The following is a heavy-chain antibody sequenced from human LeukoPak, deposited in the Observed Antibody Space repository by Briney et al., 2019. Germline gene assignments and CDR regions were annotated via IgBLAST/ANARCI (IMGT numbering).Heavy chain of an antibody. V-gene: IGHV3-23*01. J-gene: IGHJ4*02. CDR2: ISGSGGST. Sequence: GGSLRLSCAASGFLFSSYAMSWVRQVAGKGLEWDSGISGSGGSTYYADSLKGRFTISRDNSKNTLYLQMNSLRADDTALYYCATDSSPSGTLKYYFDNWGQGTLVTVSS. CDR1: GFLFSSYA. CDR3: ATDSSPSGTLKYYFDN. D-gene: IGHD6-25*01.